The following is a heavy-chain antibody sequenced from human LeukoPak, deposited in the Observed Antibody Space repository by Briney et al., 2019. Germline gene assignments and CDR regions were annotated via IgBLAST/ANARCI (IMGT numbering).Heavy chain of an antibody. CDR3: SRDSYCRGTICYSFGFDY. J-gene: IGHJ4*02. V-gene: IGHV3-49*04. Sequence: PGGSLRLTCAASGFTFSSYEMNWVRQAPGKGLEWVGFIRSKAFGGSTEYAASVKGRFIISRDDSKRIAYLQMNGLKTEDTAVYYCSRDSYCRGTICYSFGFDYWGQGTLVTVSS. CDR1: GFTFSSYE. CDR2: IRSKAFGGST. D-gene: IGHD2-15*01.